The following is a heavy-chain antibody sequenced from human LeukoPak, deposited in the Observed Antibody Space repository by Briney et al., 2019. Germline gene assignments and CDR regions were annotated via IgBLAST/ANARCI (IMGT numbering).Heavy chain of an antibody. CDR2: IKSKTDGGKT. CDR1: GFTLSNAL. CDR3: STDYAPTYYDIP. Sequence: PRGALRHSRAASGFTLSNALMSWVRPAPGKGREWVGRIKSKTDGGKTDYAAPGKGRFTISRDDSKNTLYLQMNSLKTEDTAVYYCSTDYAPTYYDIPWGQGTLVTVSS. V-gene: IGHV3-15*01. J-gene: IGHJ5*02. D-gene: IGHD3-9*01.